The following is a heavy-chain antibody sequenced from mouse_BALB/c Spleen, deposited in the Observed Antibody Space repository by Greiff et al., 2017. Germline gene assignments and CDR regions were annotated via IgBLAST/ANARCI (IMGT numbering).Heavy chain of an antibody. V-gene: IGHV1S22*01. CDR1: GYTFTSYW. CDR2: IYPGSGST. D-gene: IGHD1-1*01. J-gene: IGHJ4*01. CDR3: TTRITTGKRNYDAMDY. Sequence: LQQPGSELVRPGASVKLSCKASGYTFTSYWMHWVKQRHGQGLEWIGNIYPGSGSTNYDEKFKSKGTLTVDTSSSTAYMHLSSLTSEDSAVYYCTTRITTGKRNYDAMDYWGQGTSVTVSS.